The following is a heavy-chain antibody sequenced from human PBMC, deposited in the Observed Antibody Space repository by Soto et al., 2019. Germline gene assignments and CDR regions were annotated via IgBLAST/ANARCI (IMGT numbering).Heavy chain of an antibody. D-gene: IGHD6-19*01. V-gene: IGHV3-23*01. CDR2: ISGSGGST. CDR3: AKVGSSGWYYEYYYYYGMDV. Sequence: EVQLLESGGGLVQPGGSLRLSCAASGFTFSSYAMSWVRQAPGKGLEWVSAISGSGGSTYYPDSVKGRFTISIDNSKNTLSPQMNSLRAEDTAVYYCAKVGSSGWYYEYYYYYGMDVWGQGTTVTVSS. CDR1: GFTFSSYA. J-gene: IGHJ6*02.